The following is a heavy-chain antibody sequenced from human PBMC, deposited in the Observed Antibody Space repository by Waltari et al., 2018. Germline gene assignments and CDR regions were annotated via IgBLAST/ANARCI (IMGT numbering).Heavy chain of an antibody. J-gene: IGHJ4*02. D-gene: IGHD3-3*01. CDR2: IYPEDSDT. Sequence: EVQLVQSGAEVKKPGDSLKISCKASGYTFTSHWIAWARQMPGNGLEWMGIIYPEDSDTRYSPSFQGQVTIAADKSTTTAYRQWRSLKASDTAMYYCSRRGDFRSGYTSDYWGQGTLVTVSS. CDR3: SRRGDFRSGYTSDY. CDR1: GYTFTSHW. V-gene: IGHV5-51*01.